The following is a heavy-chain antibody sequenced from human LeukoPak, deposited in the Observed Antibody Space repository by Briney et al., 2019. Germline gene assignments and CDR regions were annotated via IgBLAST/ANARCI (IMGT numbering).Heavy chain of an antibody. D-gene: IGHD1-26*01. J-gene: IGHJ3*02. Sequence: GGSLRLSCAASGFTFSSYSMNWVRQAPGKGLEWVSYISSSSSTIYYADSVKGRFTISRDNAKNSLYLQMNSLKTEDTAVYYCTRIAIGPYSGSYLADDAFDIWGQGTMVTVSS. V-gene: IGHV3-48*01. CDR2: ISSSSSTI. CDR3: TRIAIGPYSGSYLADDAFDI. CDR1: GFTFSSYS.